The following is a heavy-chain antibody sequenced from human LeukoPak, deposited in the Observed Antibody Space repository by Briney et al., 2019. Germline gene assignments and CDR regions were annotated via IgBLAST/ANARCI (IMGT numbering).Heavy chain of an antibody. CDR1: GGSISSSSYY. CDR3: AADPSLTTVVGY. Sequence: SETLSLTCTVSGGSISSSSYYWGWIRQPPGKGLEWIGSIYYSGSTYYNPSLKSRVTISVDTSKNQFSLKLSSVTAADTAVYYCAADPSLTTVVGYWGQGTLVTVSS. D-gene: IGHD4-23*01. CDR2: IYYSGST. V-gene: IGHV4-39*01. J-gene: IGHJ4*02.